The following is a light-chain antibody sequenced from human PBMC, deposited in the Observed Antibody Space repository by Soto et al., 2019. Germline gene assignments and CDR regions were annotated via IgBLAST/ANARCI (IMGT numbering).Light chain of an antibody. CDR2: KAS. Sequence: DIQMTQSPSTLSASVGDRVTITCRASQSISVWLAWYQQKAGKAPNLLIYKASRLESGVPSRFSGSGSETEFTLTISGLQPGDSATYYCLQYNSLPYTFGQGTKVDIK. CDR3: LQYNSLPYT. V-gene: IGKV1-5*03. J-gene: IGKJ2*01. CDR1: QSISVW.